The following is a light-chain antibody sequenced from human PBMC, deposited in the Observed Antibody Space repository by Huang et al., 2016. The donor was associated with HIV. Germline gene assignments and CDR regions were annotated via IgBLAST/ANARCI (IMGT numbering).Light chain of an antibody. J-gene: IGKJ2*01. CDR2: KAS. CDR3: QQYNSYSYT. Sequence: DIQMTQSPSTLSASVGDRVTITCRASQSISSWLAWYQQKPGKAPKLLIYKASSLESGVPSRCSGSGSGTEFNLTMSSLQPDDFATYYCQQYNSYSYTFGQGTKLEIK. CDR1: QSISSW. V-gene: IGKV1-5*03.